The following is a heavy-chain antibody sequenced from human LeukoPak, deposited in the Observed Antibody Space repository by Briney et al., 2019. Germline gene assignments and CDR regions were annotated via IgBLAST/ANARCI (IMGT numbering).Heavy chain of an antibody. Sequence: PSETLSLTCTVSGGSIISFYWSWIRQPPGKGLEWMGYIYYSGSTNYNPSLKSRVSISVDTSKNQFSLNLSSVTAADTAVYYCARDGYGDRNFDYWGQGTLVTVSS. CDR3: ARDGYGDRNFDY. CDR1: GGSIISFY. V-gene: IGHV4-59*01. D-gene: IGHD4-17*01. CDR2: IYYSGST. J-gene: IGHJ4*02.